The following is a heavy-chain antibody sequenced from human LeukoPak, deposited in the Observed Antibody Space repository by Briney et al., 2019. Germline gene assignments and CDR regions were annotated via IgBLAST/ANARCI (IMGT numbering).Heavy chain of an antibody. CDR3: ARVRLHYGWFDP. V-gene: IGHV3-33*01. CDR2: IWYDGSDE. CDR1: GFTFSNYA. Sequence: GGSLRLSCAASGFTFSNYAMHWVRQAPGTGLEWVAVIWYDGSDEFYADSVKGRFTISRDNSKNTLYLQMNSLRAEDTAVYYCARVRLHYGWFDPWGQGTLVTVSS. J-gene: IGHJ5*02. D-gene: IGHD3-10*01.